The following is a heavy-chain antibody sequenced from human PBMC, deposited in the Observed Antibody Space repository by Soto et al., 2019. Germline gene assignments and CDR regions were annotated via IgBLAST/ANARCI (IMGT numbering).Heavy chain of an antibody. D-gene: IGHD1-26*01. V-gene: IGHV4-59*01. J-gene: IGHJ4*02. CDR2: ISYSGGT. CDR1: GASISSYY. CDR3: ARGGRLGLDY. Sequence: QVQLQESGPGLVKPSETLSLTCTVSGASISSYYWSWIRQSPGKGLEWIGYISYSGGTNYNPSLSGRVTTSLDTSKNQFSLKLNSLTAEDTAMYYCARGGRLGLDYWGQGTLVTVSS.